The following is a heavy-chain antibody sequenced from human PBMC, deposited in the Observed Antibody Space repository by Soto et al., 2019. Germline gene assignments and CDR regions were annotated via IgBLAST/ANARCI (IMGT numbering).Heavy chain of an antibody. Sequence: EVQLLESGGGLVQPGGSLRLSCAASGFTFSNYAMSWVRQAPGKGLEWVSAISGSGDSTDYADSVKGRFTISRDNAKNTLHLQMNSLRAENTAVYYRAKAWHYGSGRYSLFSDFSGQGTLVTVSS. D-gene: IGHD3-10*01. CDR3: AKAWHYGSGRYSLFSDF. CDR1: GFTFSNYA. CDR2: ISGSGDST. J-gene: IGHJ4*02. V-gene: IGHV3-23*01.